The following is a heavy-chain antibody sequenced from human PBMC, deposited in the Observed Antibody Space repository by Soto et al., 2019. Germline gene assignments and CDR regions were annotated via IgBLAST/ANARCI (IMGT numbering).Heavy chain of an antibody. CDR1: GISLSTSGVG. J-gene: IGHJ3*01. CDR2: IYWNDDK. D-gene: IGHD1-1*01. CDR3: ARGLATLPVLAFDF. Sequence: SGPTLVNPTQTLTLTCTLSGISLSTSGVGLSWIRQTPGKALEWLALIYWNDDKHYSPSLKSRLTITKDTSKNQAVLTMTNMDPVDTATYYCARGLATLPVLAFDFWGQGTVVTVSS. V-gene: IGHV2-5*01.